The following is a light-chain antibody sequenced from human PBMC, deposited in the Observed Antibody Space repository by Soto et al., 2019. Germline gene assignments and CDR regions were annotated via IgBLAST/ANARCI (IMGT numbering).Light chain of an antibody. V-gene: IGKV1-5*01. CDR1: QSISSW. CDR2: DAS. J-gene: IGKJ1*01. Sequence: DIQMTQSPSTLSASVGDRVTITCRASQSISSWLAWYQKKPGKAPKLLIYDASSLESGVPSRFSGSGSGTEFTLTISSLQADDFATYYCQQYNSYWTFGQGTKVEIK. CDR3: QQYNSYWT.